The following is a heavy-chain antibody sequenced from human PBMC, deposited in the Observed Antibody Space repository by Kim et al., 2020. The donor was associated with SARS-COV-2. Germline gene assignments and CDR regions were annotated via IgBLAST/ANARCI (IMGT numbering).Heavy chain of an antibody. CDR2: ISSSGSTI. CDR3: AKLLGYCSGGSCYFNYYYGVDV. D-gene: IGHD2-15*01. J-gene: IGHJ6*02. CDR1: GFTFSDYY. V-gene: IGHV3-11*01. Sequence: GGSLRLSCAASGFTFSDYYMSWIRQAPGKGLEWVSYISSSGSTIYYADSVKGRFTISRDNAKNSLYLQMNSLRAEDTAVYYCAKLLGYCSGGSCYFNYYYGVDVWGQGTTVTVSS.